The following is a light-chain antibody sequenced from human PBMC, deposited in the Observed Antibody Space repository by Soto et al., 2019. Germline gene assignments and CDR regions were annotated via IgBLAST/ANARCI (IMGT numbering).Light chain of an antibody. Sequence: QSALTQPASVSGSPGQSIAISCTGTSSDVGTYDYVSWYQQYPDKAPKLIICEVTQRPSGVSNRFSGSKSGNTASLTISGFQAEDEPDYYCSSHTSVNTRVFGTGTKVTVL. CDR1: SSDVGTYDY. CDR3: SSHTSVNTRV. CDR2: EVT. J-gene: IGLJ1*01. V-gene: IGLV2-14*01.